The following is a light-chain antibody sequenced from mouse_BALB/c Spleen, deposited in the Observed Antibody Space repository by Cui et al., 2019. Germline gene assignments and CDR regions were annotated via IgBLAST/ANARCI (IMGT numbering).Light chain of an antibody. Sequence: DIKMTQSPSSMYASLGERVNITCKASQDINSYLSWFQQKPGKSPKTLIYRANRLVDGVPSRFSGSGSGQDYSLTISSLEYEDMRIYYCLQYDEFPLTFGAGTKLELK. CDR1: QDINSY. J-gene: IGKJ5*01. V-gene: IGKV14-111*01. CDR2: RAN. CDR3: LQYDEFPLT.